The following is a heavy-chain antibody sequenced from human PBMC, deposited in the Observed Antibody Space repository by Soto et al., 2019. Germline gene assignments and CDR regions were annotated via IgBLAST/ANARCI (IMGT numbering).Heavy chain of an antibody. J-gene: IGHJ6*02. CDR2: ISADGTKK. D-gene: IGHD6-19*01. CDR3: AKAVAAAYYYYYYGMDV. CDR1: GFAFDTYA. Sequence: QVHLVESGGGVVQPGGSLTLSCAASGFAFDTYAMHWVRQAPGKGLEWVALISADGTKKHLADSVKGRFTISRDNSKNMVYLEVQSLKPEDTAVYYCAKAVAAAYYYYYYGMDVWGQGTTVTVSS. V-gene: IGHV3-30-3*01.